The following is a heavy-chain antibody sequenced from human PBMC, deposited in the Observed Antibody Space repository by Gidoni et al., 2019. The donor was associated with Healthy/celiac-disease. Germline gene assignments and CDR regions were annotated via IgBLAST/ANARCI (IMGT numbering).Heavy chain of an antibody. J-gene: IGHJ3*02. V-gene: IGHV3-21*01. CDR2: ISSSSSYI. Sequence: DVQLVESGGGLVKPGGSLRLSCAASGFNYSSYSMIWVRQPPGKGLEWVVYISSSSSYIYYADSVKGRFTSSRDNAKNSLYLQMNSLRAEDTAVYYCLLGEGDAFDIWGQGTMVTVSS. D-gene: IGHD3-16*01. CDR1: GFNYSSYS. CDR3: LLGEGDAFDI.